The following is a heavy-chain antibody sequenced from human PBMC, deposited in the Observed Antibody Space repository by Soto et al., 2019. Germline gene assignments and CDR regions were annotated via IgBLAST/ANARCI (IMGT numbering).Heavy chain of an antibody. Sequence: SVKVSCKASGGTFSSYAISWVRQAPGQGLEWMGGIIPIFGTANYAQKFQGRVTITADKSTSTAYMELSSLRSEDTAVYYCARDLKQLVPSIGYYGMDVWGQGTTVTV. V-gene: IGHV1-69*06. CDR1: GGTFSSYA. CDR3: ARDLKQLVPSIGYYGMDV. D-gene: IGHD6-13*01. J-gene: IGHJ6*02. CDR2: IIPIFGTA.